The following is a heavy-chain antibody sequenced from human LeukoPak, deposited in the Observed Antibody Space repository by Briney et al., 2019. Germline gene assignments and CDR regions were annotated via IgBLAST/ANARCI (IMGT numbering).Heavy chain of an antibody. V-gene: IGHV1-18*04. CDR2: ISAYNGNT. CDR1: GYTFTSYG. D-gene: IGHD2-2*01. CDR3: ARDWYCSSTSCYFLDY. J-gene: IGHJ4*02. Sequence: GASVKVSCKASGYTFTSYGISWVRQAPGQGLEWMGWISAYNGNTNYAQKLQGRVTMTTDTSTSTDYMELRSLRSDDTAVYYCARDWYCSSTSCYFLDYWGQGTLVTVSS.